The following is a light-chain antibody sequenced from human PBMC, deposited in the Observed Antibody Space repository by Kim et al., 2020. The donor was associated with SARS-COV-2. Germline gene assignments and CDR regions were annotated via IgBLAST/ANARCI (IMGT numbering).Light chain of an antibody. CDR2: GTS. J-gene: IGKJ2*01. CDR3: QKYDSGPYT. Sequence: SASVGDRGTNTCRASQGISNYLAWYQQKPGKVPRLMIYGTSTLQSGVPFRFRGSGSGTDFTLTITSLQPEDVATYYCQKYDSGPYTFGQGTKLEI. V-gene: IGKV1-27*01. CDR1: QGISNY.